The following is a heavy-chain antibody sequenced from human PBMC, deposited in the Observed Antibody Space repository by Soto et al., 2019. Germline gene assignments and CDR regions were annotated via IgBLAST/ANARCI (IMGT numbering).Heavy chain of an antibody. CDR1: GFTFSSYS. D-gene: IGHD3-22*01. Sequence: EVQLVESGGGLVQPGGSLRLSCAASGFTFSSYSMNWVRQAPGKGLEWVSYISSSSSTIYYADSVKGRFTISRDNAKNSMYQHMNCLRDEDTAVYYCARDQPRYYDSSGSSLSSYWGQGTLVTVSS. CDR2: ISSSSSTI. J-gene: IGHJ4*02. CDR3: ARDQPRYYDSSGSSLSSY. V-gene: IGHV3-48*02.